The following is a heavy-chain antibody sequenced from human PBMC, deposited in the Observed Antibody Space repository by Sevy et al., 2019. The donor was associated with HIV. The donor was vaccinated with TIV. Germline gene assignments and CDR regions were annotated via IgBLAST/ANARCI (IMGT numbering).Heavy chain of an antibody. J-gene: IGHJ6*03. V-gene: IGHV1-18*04. CDR3: ARVVDYCTNGVCYKRAYYYYMDV. CDR1: GYTFTSYG. Sequence: ASLKVSCKASGYTFTSYGISWVRQAPGQGLEWMGWISAYNGNTNYAQKLQGRVTMTTDTSTSTAYMELRSLRSDDTAVYYCARVVDYCTNGVCYKRAYYYYMDVWGKGTTVTVSS. CDR2: ISAYNGNT. D-gene: IGHD2-8*01.